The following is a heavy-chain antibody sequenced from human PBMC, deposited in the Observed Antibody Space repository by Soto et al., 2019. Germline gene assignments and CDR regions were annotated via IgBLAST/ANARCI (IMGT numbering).Heavy chain of an antibody. CDR1: GYTFTSYG. V-gene: IGHV1-18*01. D-gene: IGHD6-13*01. J-gene: IGHJ4*02. CDR3: ARVAWIPYSSSWYSAGDY. Sequence: QVQLVQSGAEVKKPGASVKVSCKASGYTFTSYGISWVRQAPGQGLEWMGWISAYNGNTNYAQKLQGRVTMTTDTSQSTAYMGLRSLRSDDTAVDYCARVAWIPYSSSWYSAGDYWGQGTLVTVSS. CDR2: ISAYNGNT.